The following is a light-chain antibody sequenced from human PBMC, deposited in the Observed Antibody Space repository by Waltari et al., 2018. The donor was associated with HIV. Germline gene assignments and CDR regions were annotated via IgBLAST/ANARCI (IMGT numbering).Light chain of an antibody. CDR2: GAS. J-gene: IGKJ2*01. CDR3: QQYNNWPPGYT. CDR1: QRVSNH. V-gene: IGKV3-15*01. Sequence: EIVMTQSPGTLSVSPGERETIYCRARQRVSNHLAWYQQKPGQAPRLLIYGASTRATGIPARFSGSGSGTEFTLTISSLQSEYFAVYYCQQYNNWPPGYTFGQGTKLEIK.